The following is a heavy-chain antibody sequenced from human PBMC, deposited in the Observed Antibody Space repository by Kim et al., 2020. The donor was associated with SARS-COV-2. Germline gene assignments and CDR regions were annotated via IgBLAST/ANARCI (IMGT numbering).Heavy chain of an antibody. J-gene: IGHJ4*02. V-gene: IGHV3-23*01. CDR2: INGRGGTT. CDR3: AKVGIGGSIAIAGFFVY. D-gene: IGHD6-13*01. Sequence: GGSLRLSCAASGFTFGSYAMSWVRQAPGKGLEWVSVINGRGGTTYYADSVKGRFTISRDNSKNTLYLEMNSLRAEDTAVYYCAKVGIGGSIAIAGFFVYWGQGTLVTVSS. CDR1: GFTFGSYA.